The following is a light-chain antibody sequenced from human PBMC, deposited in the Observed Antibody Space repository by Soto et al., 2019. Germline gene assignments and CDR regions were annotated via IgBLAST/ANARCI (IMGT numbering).Light chain of an antibody. V-gene: IGKV3-20*01. CDR1: QSLSSDS. CDR3: HQYGSSPLT. CDR2: GAS. J-gene: IGKJ4*01. Sequence: EIVLTQSPGTLSFSAGEIATLSCGASQSLSSDSLAWYQQKPGQAPRLLIYGASSRANGIPDRFSGSGSGTDFTLTISRLEPEDFAVYYCHQYGSSPLTFGGGTKVDIK.